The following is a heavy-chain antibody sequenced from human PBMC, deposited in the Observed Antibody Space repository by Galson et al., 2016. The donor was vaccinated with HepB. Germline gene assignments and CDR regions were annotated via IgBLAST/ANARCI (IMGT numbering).Heavy chain of an antibody. Sequence: CAISGDSVSSNDAAWNWIRQSPSGGLEWLGRTYYRSKWYNDYAVSVKSRIIINPDTPKNQFSLQLNSVTPEDTAVYYCARAPYSNGWYSRYGMDVWGQGTTVTVSS. CDR2: TYYRSKWYN. D-gene: IGHD6-19*01. CDR3: ARAPYSNGWYSRYGMDV. CDR1: GDSVSSNDAA. V-gene: IGHV6-1*01. J-gene: IGHJ6*02.